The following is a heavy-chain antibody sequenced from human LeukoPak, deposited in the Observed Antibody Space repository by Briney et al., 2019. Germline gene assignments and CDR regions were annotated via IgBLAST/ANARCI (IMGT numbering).Heavy chain of an antibody. D-gene: IGHD3/OR15-3a*01. J-gene: IGHJ3*02. V-gene: IGHV3-23*01. CDR2: ISGSGGST. Sequence: GGSLRLSCAASGFTFSSYAMSWVRQAPGKGLEWVSAISGSGGSTYYADSVKGRFTISRDSSKNTLYLQMNSLRAEDTAVYYCAKVHDMRTGAFDIWGQGTMVTVSS. CDR1: GFTFSSYA. CDR3: AKVHDMRTGAFDI.